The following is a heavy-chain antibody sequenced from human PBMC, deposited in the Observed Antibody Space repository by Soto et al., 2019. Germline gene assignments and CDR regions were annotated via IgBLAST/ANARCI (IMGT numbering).Heavy chain of an antibody. Sequence: PGGSLRLSCAASGLTISNYAMTWVRQAPGKGLEWVSGISDSGVNTYYTDSVKGRLTISRDNSKNTLYRQMNSLRAEDTAVYYCATAEVDYWGPGALVTVSS. V-gene: IGHV3-23*01. CDR1: GLTISNYA. CDR2: ISDSGVNT. J-gene: IGHJ4*02. CDR3: ATAEVDY.